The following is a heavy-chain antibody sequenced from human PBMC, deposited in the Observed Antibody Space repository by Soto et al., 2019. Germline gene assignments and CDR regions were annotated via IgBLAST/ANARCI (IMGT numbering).Heavy chain of an antibody. J-gene: IGHJ4*02. V-gene: IGHV4-34*01. CDR3: ARSRWLVRKYFDY. Sequence: SETLSLTCAVYGGSFSCYYWSWIRQPPGKGLEWIGEINHSGSTNYNPSLKSRVTISVDTSKNQFSLKLSSVTAADTAVYYCARSRWLVRKYFDYWGQGTLVTVSS. CDR2: INHSGST. D-gene: IGHD6-19*01. CDR1: GGSFSCYY.